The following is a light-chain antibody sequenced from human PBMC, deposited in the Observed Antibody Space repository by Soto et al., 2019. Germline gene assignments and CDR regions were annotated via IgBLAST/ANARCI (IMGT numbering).Light chain of an antibody. CDR2: EGS. Sequence: QSVLTQPASVSGSPGQSITISCTGTSSDIGSYNLVSWYQHHPGNAPKLMIYEGSKRPSGVSNRFSGSKSGNTASLTISGLQAEDEADYYCCSDAGTTLFGGGTKLTVL. CDR1: SSDIGSYNL. J-gene: IGLJ2*01. V-gene: IGLV2-23*01. CDR3: CSDAGTTL.